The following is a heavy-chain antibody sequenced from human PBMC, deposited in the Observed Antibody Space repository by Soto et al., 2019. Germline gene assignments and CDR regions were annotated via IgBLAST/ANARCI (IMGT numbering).Heavy chain of an antibody. V-gene: IGHV1-8*01. CDR1: GYTFTSYD. D-gene: IGHD4-17*01. Sequence: QVQLVQSGAEVKKPGASVKVSCKASGYTFTSYDINWVRQATGQGFEYLGWMNPNSGNTGYVKKCRGRVTMTRETSMSKAYRELSSLRSEDTAVYYCAGGIKYGDYSRWFDPWGPGTRVTVSS. J-gene: IGHJ5*02. CDR2: MNPNSGNT. CDR3: AGGIKYGDYSRWFDP.